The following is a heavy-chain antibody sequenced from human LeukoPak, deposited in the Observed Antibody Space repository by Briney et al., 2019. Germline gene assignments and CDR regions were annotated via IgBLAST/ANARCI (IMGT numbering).Heavy chain of an antibody. CDR1: GGSISSYY. J-gene: IGHJ4*02. CDR2: IYTSGST. CDR3: ARDQYYYDSSGYYRFDY. V-gene: IGHV4-4*07. Sequence: PSETLSLTCTVYGGSISSYYWSWIRQPAGKGLEWIGRIYTSGSTNYNPSLKSRVTMSVDTSKNQFSLKLSSVTAADTAVYYCARDQYYYDSSGYYRFDYWGQGTLVTVSS. D-gene: IGHD3-22*01.